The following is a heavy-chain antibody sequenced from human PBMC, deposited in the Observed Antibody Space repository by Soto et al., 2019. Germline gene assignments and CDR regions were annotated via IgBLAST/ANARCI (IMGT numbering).Heavy chain of an antibody. CDR1: GYTFTSYG. CDR3: ARLRYCSGGSCYSYVFDI. D-gene: IGHD2-15*01. CDR2: ISAYNGNT. Sequence: ASVKVSCKASGYTFTSYGISWVRQAPGQGLEWMGWISAYNGNTNYAQKLQGRVTMTTDTSTSTAYMELRSLRSDDTAVYYCARLRYCSGGSCYSYVFDIGGKGTMVTVS. J-gene: IGHJ3*02. V-gene: IGHV1-18*01.